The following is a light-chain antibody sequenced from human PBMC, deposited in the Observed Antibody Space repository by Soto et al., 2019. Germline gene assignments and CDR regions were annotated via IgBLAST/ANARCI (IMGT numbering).Light chain of an antibody. V-gene: IGLV1-44*01. CDR1: SSNIGSNT. CDR3: AAWDDSLNGLV. CDR2: SNN. J-gene: IGLJ2*01. Sequence: QSVLTQPPSASGTPGQRVTISCSGSSSNIGSNTVNWYQQLPGTAPKLLISSNNQRPSGVPDRFSGSKSGPSASLAISGLQSEDEADYYCAAWDDSLNGLVFGGGTKVTVL.